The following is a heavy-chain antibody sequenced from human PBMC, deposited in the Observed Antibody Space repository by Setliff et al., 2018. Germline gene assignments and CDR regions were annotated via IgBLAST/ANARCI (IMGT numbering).Heavy chain of an antibody. Sequence: PSETLSLTCSVSGGSISSGSDYWTWIRQPAGKGLEWIGHIYTSGSTNYNPSLKSRVTISVDASKNQLSLNPRSVTAADTAVYYCARGGTYRYFDYWGQGTLVTVSS. CDR3: ARGGTYRYFDY. CDR2: IYTSGST. V-gene: IGHV4-61*09. CDR1: GGSISSGSDY. J-gene: IGHJ4*02.